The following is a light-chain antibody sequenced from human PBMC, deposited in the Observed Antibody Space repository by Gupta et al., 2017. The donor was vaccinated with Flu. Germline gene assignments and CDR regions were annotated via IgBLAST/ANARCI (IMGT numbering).Light chain of an antibody. Sequence: DIQTTQSPSSLSASVGDRVTITCRASQSISNYLNWYQQKPGRAPKLLIYAASSLQTGVPSRFSGSGSGTDFTLTISSLQPEDFATYYCQQIVNTPQVTFGHGTKVDIK. CDR1: QSISNY. J-gene: IGKJ3*01. CDR3: QQIVNTPQVT. V-gene: IGKV1-39*01. CDR2: AAS.